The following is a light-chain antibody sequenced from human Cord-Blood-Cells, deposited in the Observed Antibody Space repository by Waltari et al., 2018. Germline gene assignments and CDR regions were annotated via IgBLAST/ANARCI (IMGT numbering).Light chain of an antibody. Sequence: QSALTQPASVSGSPGQSITISCTGTSSDVSGYNYVSWYQQHPGKAPKRMIYEVSDRPAGVSNRFSGSKSGNTASLTISGLQAEDEADYYCSSYTSSSTLVFGTGTKVTVL. CDR3: SSYTSSSTLV. V-gene: IGLV2-14*01. CDR2: EVS. CDR1: SSDVSGYNY. J-gene: IGLJ1*01.